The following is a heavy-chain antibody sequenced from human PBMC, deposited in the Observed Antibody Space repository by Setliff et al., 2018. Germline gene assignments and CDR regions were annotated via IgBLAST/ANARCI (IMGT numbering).Heavy chain of an antibody. CDR2: IYYSGST. Sequence: SETLYLTCTVSGGSSSSSSYYWGWIRQPSGKGLEWIGSIYYSGSTYYNPSLKSRVTISVDTSKNQFSLKLSSVTAADTAVYYCARGSYRTSNWFDPWGQGTLVTVS. CDR3: ARGSYRTSNWFDP. J-gene: IGHJ5*02. V-gene: IGHV4-39*01. CDR1: GGSSSSSSYY. D-gene: IGHD4-4*01.